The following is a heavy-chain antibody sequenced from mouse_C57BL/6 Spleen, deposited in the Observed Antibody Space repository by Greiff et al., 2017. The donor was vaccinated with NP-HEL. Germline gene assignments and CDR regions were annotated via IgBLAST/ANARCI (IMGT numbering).Heavy chain of an antibody. CDR2: ISSGGSYT. V-gene: IGHV5-6*02. D-gene: IGHD4-1*01. CDR1: GFTFSSYG. J-gene: IGHJ2*01. Sequence: DVKLVESGGDLVKPGGSLKLSCAASGFTFSSYGMSWVRQTPDKRLEWVATISSGGSYTYYPDSVKGRFTISRDNAKNTLYLQMSSLKSEDTAMYYCARHQTGHYFDYWGQGTTLTVSS. CDR3: ARHQTGHYFDY.